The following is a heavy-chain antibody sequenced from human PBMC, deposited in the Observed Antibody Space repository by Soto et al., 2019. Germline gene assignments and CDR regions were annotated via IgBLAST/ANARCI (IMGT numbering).Heavy chain of an antibody. CDR2: VSGGGGST. CDR3: AKARGYSYDYSDF. Sequence: GGSLRLSCAASGFTFINYAMSWVRQAPGEGLEWVSTVSGGGGSTYYADPVKGRFAISRDNSKNTLYLQMSNLRAGDTAVYYCAKARGYSYDYSDFWGRGTLVTVSS. V-gene: IGHV3-23*01. CDR1: GFTFINYA. D-gene: IGHD5-18*01. J-gene: IGHJ4*02.